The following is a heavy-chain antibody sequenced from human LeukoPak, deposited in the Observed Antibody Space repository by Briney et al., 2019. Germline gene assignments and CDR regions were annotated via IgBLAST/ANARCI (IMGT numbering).Heavy chain of an antibody. J-gene: IGHJ4*02. CDR2: IDRDSSVM. D-gene: IGHD6-19*01. V-gene: IGHV3-48*01. CDR1: GFTFSRNR. CDR3: ATYDSGWYLTY. Sequence: GGSLRLSCAASGFTFSRNRMNWVRQVPGKGLEWVSFIDRDSSVMYYADSVRGRFIISRDNARNSLFLQMNILRAEDTAVYFCATYDSGWYLTYWGQGTLVTVSS.